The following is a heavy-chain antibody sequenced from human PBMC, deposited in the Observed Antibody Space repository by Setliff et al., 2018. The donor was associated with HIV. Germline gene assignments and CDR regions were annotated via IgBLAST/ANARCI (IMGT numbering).Heavy chain of an antibody. CDR3: ARAEMATIVAFDI. D-gene: IGHD5-12*01. V-gene: IGHV4-61*03. Sequence: PSETLSLTCTVSGGSISSGDYYWSWIRQPPGKGLEWIGYISYTGTTKYNPSLTSRVTISVDTSKNHFSLKLTSVTAADTAVYYCARAEMATIVAFDIWGQGTMVTVS. J-gene: IGHJ3*02. CDR1: GGSISSGDYY. CDR2: ISYTGTT.